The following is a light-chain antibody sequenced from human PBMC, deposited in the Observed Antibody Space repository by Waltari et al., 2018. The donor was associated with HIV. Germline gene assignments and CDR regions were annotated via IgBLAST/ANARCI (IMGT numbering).Light chain of an antibody. CDR1: SSTIGRNY. V-gene: IGLV1-47*01. CDR2: RNN. CDR3: AAWDDSLSGSWV. J-gene: IGLJ3*02. Sequence: QSVMTQPPSASGTPGQRVTISCSGRSSTIGRNYVNWYQQLPGTTPKLLIYRNNQRPSGVPDRFSGSKSGTSASLAISGLRSEDEADYYCAAWDDSLSGSWVFGGGTQVTVL.